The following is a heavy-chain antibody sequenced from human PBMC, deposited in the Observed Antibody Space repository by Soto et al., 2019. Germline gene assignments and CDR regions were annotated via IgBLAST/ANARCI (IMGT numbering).Heavy chain of an antibody. CDR1: GFTFSSYA. Sequence: GGSLRLSCAASGFTFSSYAMSWVRQAPGKGLEWVSAISGHGGDTDYADSVKGRFTISRDISKNTLYFHMNSLRAEDTAIYYCAKYTSPGGAWRFPPGAFDIWGQGAMVTVSS. CDR2: ISGHGGDT. D-gene: IGHD2-21*01. CDR3: AKYTSPGGAWRFPPGAFDI. J-gene: IGHJ3*02. V-gene: IGHV3-23*01.